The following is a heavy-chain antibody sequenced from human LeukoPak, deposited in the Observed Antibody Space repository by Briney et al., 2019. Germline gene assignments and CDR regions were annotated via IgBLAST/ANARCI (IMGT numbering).Heavy chain of an antibody. D-gene: IGHD6-19*01. Sequence: PGGSLRLSCAASGFTFSSYGMHWVRQAPGKGLEWVAIISYDGSKKYYADSVKGRFTISRDNSKNTLYLQMNSLRAEDTAVYYCAKGGSGWYFDYWGQGTLVTVSS. CDR3: AKGGSGWYFDY. CDR2: ISYDGSKK. J-gene: IGHJ4*02. CDR1: GFTFSSYG. V-gene: IGHV3-30*18.